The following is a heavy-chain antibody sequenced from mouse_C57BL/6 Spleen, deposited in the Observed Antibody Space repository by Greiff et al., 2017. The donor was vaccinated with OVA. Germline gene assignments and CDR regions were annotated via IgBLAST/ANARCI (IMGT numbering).Heavy chain of an antibody. CDR3: AYYDLSWFAY. D-gene: IGHD2-4*01. Sequence: VQLQQSGPELVKPGASVKISCKASGYTFTDYYMNWVKQSHGKSLEWIGDINPNNGGTSYNQKFKGKATLTVDKSSSTAYMELRSLTSEDSAVYYCAYYDLSWFAYWGQGTLVTVSA. J-gene: IGHJ3*01. CDR2: INPNNGGT. CDR1: GYTFTDYY. V-gene: IGHV1-26*01.